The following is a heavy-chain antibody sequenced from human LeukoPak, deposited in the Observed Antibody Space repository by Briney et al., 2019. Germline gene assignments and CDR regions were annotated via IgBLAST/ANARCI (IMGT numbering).Heavy chain of an antibody. J-gene: IGHJ4*02. CDR2: IYTSGST. Sequence: SETLSLTCTVSGGSISSYYWSWIRQPPGKGLEWIGYIYTSGSTNYNPSLKGRVTISVDTSKNQFSLKLSSVTAADTALYYCAKVLHSKYYYGSGSYPLEYWGQGTLVTVSS. V-gene: IGHV4-4*09. D-gene: IGHD3-10*01. CDR1: GGSISSYY. CDR3: AKVLHSKYYYGSGSYPLEY.